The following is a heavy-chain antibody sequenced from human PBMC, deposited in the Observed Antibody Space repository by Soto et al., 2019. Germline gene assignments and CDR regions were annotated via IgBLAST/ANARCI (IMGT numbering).Heavy chain of an antibody. CDR2: INPSGGST. V-gene: IGHV1-46*03. CDR1: GYTFTSYY. Sequence: ASVKVSCKASGYTFTSYYMHWVRQAPGQGLEWMGIINPSGGSTSYAQKFQGRVTMTRDTSTSTVYMELSSLRSEDTAVYYCARGLTKYYDILTGYYNAFDIWGQGTMFTVSS. D-gene: IGHD3-9*01. CDR3: ARGLTKYYDILTGYYNAFDI. J-gene: IGHJ3*02.